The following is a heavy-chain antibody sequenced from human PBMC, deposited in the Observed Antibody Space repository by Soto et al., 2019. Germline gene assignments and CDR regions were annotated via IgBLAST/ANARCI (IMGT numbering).Heavy chain of an antibody. CDR1: GFSFTTDGMG. J-gene: IGHJ4*02. CDR3: AHLYWAASGPSYYFDY. V-gene: IGHV2-5*02. CDR2: IYWDDDK. Sequence: SGPTLVNPTQTLTLTCTFSGFSFTTDGMGVGWIRQPPGKALEWLALIYWDDDKRYSPSLKSRLTITKDASRNQVVLTLTNMEPADTATYYCAHLYWAASGPSYYFDYWGQGTLVTVST. D-gene: IGHD2-15*01.